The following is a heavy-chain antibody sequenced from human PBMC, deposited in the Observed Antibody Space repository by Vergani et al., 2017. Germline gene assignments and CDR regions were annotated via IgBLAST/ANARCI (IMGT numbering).Heavy chain of an antibody. V-gene: IGHV3-9*01. D-gene: IGHD3-10*01. CDR2: ISWNSGSI. J-gene: IGHJ6*03. CDR3: AKDIGHGGADYYYMDV. Sequence: EVQLVESGGGLVQPGRSLRLSCAASGFTFDDYAMHWVRQAPGKGLEWVSGISWNSGSIGYADSVKGRFTISRDNAKNSLYLQMNSLRAEDTALYYCAKDIGHGGADYYYMDVWGKGTTVTVSS. CDR1: GFTFDDYA.